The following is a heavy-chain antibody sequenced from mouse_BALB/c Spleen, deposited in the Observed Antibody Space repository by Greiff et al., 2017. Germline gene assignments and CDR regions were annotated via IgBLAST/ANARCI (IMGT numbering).Heavy chain of an antibody. CDR3: ASRETIYYGFDY. J-gene: IGHJ3*01. D-gene: IGHD2-1*01. V-gene: IGHV14-1*02. CDR1: GYTFTSYW. CDR2: IDTANGNT. Sequence: VQLQQSGSELVRPGASVKLSCKASGYTFTSYWMYWVKQRHGQGLEWIGRIDTANGNTKYDPKFQGQVTITADTSSNTAYLQLSSLTSEDTAVYYCASRETIYYGFDYWGQGTLVTVSA.